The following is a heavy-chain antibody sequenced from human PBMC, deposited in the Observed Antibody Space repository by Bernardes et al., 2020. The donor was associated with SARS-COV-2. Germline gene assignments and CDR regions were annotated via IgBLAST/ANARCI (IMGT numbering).Heavy chain of an antibody. CDR3: ARGSYNSGYYGAVDY. V-gene: IGHV4-39*01. CDR1: GGSISSSIYF. Sequence: SETLSLTCTVSGGSISSSIYFWGWIRQPPGKGLEWIGSIYYTGSSYYTPSLRRRVTISVDTSKNQFSLKLSSMTAADTAMYYCARGSYNSGYYGAVDYWGQGTLVTVSS. CDR2: IYYTGSS. D-gene: IGHD6-19*01. J-gene: IGHJ4*02.